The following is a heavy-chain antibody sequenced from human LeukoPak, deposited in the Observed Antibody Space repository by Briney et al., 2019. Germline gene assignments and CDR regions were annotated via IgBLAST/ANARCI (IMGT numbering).Heavy chain of an antibody. CDR2: MNQDGSEK. D-gene: IGHD3-16*01. V-gene: IGHV3-7*01. CDR3: ATYTHWVAGNV. CDR1: GFTFSDFW. Sequence: GGSLRLSCVASGFTFSDFWMSWVRQAPGKGLEWVAKMNQDGSEKDYVDSVKGRFTISRDNATNSLYLHWGSLRADDTTVYYCATYTHWVAGNVWGQGTTVTVYS. J-gene: IGHJ6*02.